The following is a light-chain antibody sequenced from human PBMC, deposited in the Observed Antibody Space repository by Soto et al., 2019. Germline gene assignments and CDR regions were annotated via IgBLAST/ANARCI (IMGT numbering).Light chain of an antibody. CDR2: KAS. J-gene: IGKJ4*01. Sequence: DIQMTQSPSTLSASVGDRVTITCRASQSISSWLAWYQQKPGKAPKLLIYKASSLESGVPSRFSGSGSGTEFTLTISSLQPDDFATYYCQQYISYPVTFGGGTKVESK. V-gene: IGKV1-5*03. CDR1: QSISSW. CDR3: QQYISYPVT.